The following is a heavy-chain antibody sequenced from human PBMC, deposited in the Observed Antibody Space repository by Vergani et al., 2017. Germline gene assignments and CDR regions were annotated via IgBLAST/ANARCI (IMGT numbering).Heavy chain of an antibody. CDR1: GGSISSGGYY. CDR3: ARVLWPRDYYYYYMDV. V-gene: IGHV4-31*03. J-gene: IGHJ6*03. D-gene: IGHD2-21*01. Sequence: QVQLQESGPGLVKPSQTLSLTCTVSGGSISSGGYYWSWIRQHPGKGLEWIGYIYYSGSTYYNPSLKSRVTISVDTSKNQFSLKLSSVTAADTAVYYCARVLWPRDYYYYYMDVWGKGTTVTVSS. CDR2: IYYSGST.